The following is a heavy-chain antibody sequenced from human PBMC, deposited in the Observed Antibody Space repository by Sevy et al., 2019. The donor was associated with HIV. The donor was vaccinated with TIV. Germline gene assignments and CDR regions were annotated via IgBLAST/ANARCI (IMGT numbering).Heavy chain of an antibody. Sequence: SETLSLTCTVSGGSISSSSYYWGWIRQHPGKGLEWIWSIYYSGSTYYNPSLKSRVTIPVDTSKNQFSLKLSSVTAADTAVYYCARRSGSSYYYYYYGMDVWGQGTTVTVSS. V-gene: IGHV4-39*01. CDR3: ARRSGSSYYYYYYGMDV. CDR1: GGSISSSSYY. J-gene: IGHJ6*02. CDR2: IYYSGST. D-gene: IGHD1-26*01.